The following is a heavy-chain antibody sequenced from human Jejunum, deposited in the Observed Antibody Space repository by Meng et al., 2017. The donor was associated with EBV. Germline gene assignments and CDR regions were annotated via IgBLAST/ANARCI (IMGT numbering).Heavy chain of an antibody. Sequence: QVHRGQSVIKLKAPRPSVKISCTAPGNPFTGHAIHGVRQAPGQNLEWMGWIDAGNGNTKYSQKFQDRVTITRDTSATTAYMELSSLRSEDTAVYYCAKTGSTPPGNWFDRWGQGALVTVSS. V-gene: IGHV1-3*01. CDR1: GNPFTGHA. D-gene: IGHD1-14*01. CDR2: IDAGNGNT. CDR3: AKTGSTPPGNWFDR. J-gene: IGHJ5*02.